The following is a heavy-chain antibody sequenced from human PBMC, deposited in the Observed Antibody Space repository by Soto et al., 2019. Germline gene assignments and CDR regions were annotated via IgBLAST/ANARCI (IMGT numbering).Heavy chain of an antibody. Sequence: LRLSCAASGFTFSSYAMSWVRQAPGKGLEWVSAISGSGGSTYYADSVKGRFTISRDNSKNTLYLQMNGLRAEDTAVYYCAKALDIRIRPSLARISPDYWGQGTLVTVPQ. D-gene: IGHD2-15*01. J-gene: IGHJ4*02. V-gene: IGHV3-23*01. CDR3: AKALDIRIRPSLARISPDY. CDR1: GFTFSSYA. CDR2: ISGSGGST.